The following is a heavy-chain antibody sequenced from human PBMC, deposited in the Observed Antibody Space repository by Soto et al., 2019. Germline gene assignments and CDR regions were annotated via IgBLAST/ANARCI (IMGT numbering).Heavy chain of an antibody. CDR3: ARLSWADYGGIFDP. J-gene: IGHJ5*02. D-gene: IGHD4-17*01. Sequence: PSETLSLTCTVSGSSISSSSYYWAWVRQPPGKGLEWIGSIYYSGTTYYNPSLKSRVTISEDTSKNQFSLKLSSVTAADTAVFYCARLSWADYGGIFDPWAQGYLVTVSS. CDR1: GSSISSSSYY. CDR2: IYYSGTT. V-gene: IGHV4-39*01.